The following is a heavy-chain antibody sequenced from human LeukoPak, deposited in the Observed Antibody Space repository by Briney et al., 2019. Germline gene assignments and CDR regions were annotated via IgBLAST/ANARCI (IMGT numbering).Heavy chain of an antibody. D-gene: IGHD1-26*01. CDR2: INPSSGST. Sequence: GASVKVSCEASGYTFTSYYIHWVRQAPGRGLEWMGIINPSSGSTTYAQMFQGRVTMTRDTSTNTVYMELSSLRSEDTAVYFCARDRFGGSYYDWGQGTLVTVSS. V-gene: IGHV1-46*01. J-gene: IGHJ4*02. CDR1: GYTFTSYY. CDR3: ARDRFGGSYYD.